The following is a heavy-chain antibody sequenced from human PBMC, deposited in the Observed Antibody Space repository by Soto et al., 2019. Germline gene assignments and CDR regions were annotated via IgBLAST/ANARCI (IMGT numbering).Heavy chain of an antibody. CDR1: GYTFTRYY. CDR3: ARDESWQDLVWWFDP. Sequence: ASVKVSCKASGYTFTRYYISWVRQAPGQGLEWMGWISGYNGNTNYAQKLQGRVTMTTDTSTSTAYMELRSLRSDDTAVYYCARDESWQDLVWWFDPWGQGTLVTVSS. CDR2: ISGYNGNT. D-gene: IGHD6-13*01. J-gene: IGHJ5*02. V-gene: IGHV1-18*01.